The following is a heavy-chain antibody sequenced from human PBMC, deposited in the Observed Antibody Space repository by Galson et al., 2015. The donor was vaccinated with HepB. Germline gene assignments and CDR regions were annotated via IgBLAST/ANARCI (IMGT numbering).Heavy chain of an antibody. CDR3: AKDLRFDQRDYYGMDV. Sequence: SLRLSCAASGFTFSNYAMTWVRQAPGKGLEWVSAISGSGGSTDYADSVKGRFTISRDNSKNTLYLQMNSLRAEDTAVYYCAKDLRFDQRDYYGMDVWGQGTTVTVSS. CDR2: ISGSGGST. J-gene: IGHJ6*02. D-gene: IGHD2-2*01. V-gene: IGHV3-23*01. CDR1: GFTFSNYA.